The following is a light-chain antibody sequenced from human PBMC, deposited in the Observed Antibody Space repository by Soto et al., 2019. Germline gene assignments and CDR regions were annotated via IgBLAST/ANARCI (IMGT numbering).Light chain of an antibody. Sequence: EIVLTQSPATLSLSPGERATLSCRASQSVSSYLASYQQKPGQAPRLLIYDASNRATGIPARFSGSGSGTDFTLTISSLEPEDFAVYYCQQRSNWSFGGGTKVEIK. V-gene: IGKV3-11*01. CDR2: DAS. CDR1: QSVSSY. CDR3: QQRSNWS. J-gene: IGKJ4*01.